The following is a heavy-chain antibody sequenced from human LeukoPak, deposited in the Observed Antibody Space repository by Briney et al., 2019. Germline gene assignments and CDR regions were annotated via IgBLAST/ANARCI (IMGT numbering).Heavy chain of an antibody. CDR3: ARDRNSGSSLDI. Sequence: APVKVSCKASGCTFTGYYIHWVRQAPGQGLEWMGWIYPYSGDTNYAQNFQGRVTMTRDTSISTAYMELSSLKSDDTAVYYCARDRNSGSSLDIWGQGTMLTVSS. CDR1: GCTFTGYY. V-gene: IGHV1-2*02. J-gene: IGHJ3*02. D-gene: IGHD6-6*01. CDR2: IYPYSGDT.